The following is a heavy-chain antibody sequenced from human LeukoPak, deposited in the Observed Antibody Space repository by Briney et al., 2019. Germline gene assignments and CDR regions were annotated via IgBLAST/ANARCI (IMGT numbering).Heavy chain of an antibody. D-gene: IGHD5-18*01. CDR1: GFTFTSSA. CDR2: IVVGSGNT. V-gene: IGHV1-58*02. Sequence: PPASVKVSCKASGFTFTSSAMQWVRQARGQRLEWIGWIVVGSGNTNYAQKFQERVTITRDMSTSTAYMELSSLRSGDTAVYYCAAGSGYSYGYFPYYYGMDVWGQGTTVTVSS. J-gene: IGHJ6*02. CDR3: AAGSGYSYGYFPYYYGMDV.